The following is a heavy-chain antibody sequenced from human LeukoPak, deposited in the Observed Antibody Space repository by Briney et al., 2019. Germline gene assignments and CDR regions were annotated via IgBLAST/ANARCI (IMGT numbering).Heavy chain of an antibody. D-gene: IGHD6-19*01. CDR2: VSPFNGAT. CDR3: AAVAGLGNAFDI. V-gene: IGHV1-2*02. CDR1: GYTFTVHY. J-gene: IGHJ3*02. Sequence: ASVKVSRKASGYTFTVHYIHWLRQAPGQGLEWMGWVSPFNGATKYAQKFQGRVTMTRDTSISTAYMELSRLRSDDTAVYYCAAVAGLGNAFDIWGQGTMVTVSS.